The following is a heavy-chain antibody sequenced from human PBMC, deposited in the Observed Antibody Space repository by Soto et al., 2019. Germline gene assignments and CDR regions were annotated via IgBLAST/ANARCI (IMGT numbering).Heavy chain of an antibody. CDR3: ARDRGSGSYDY. CDR2: IIPILGIA. CDR1: GGTFSSYT. J-gene: IGHJ4*01. D-gene: IGHD3-10*01. V-gene: IGHV1-69*08. Sequence: QVQLVQSGAEVKKPGSSVKVSCKASGGTFSSYTISWVRQAPGQGLEWMGRIIPILGIANYAQKFQGRVTITADKSPSTAYMELSSLRSEDTAVYYWARDRGSGSYDYWGHGTLVTVSS.